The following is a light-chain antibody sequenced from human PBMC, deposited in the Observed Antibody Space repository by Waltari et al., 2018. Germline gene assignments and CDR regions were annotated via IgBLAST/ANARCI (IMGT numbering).Light chain of an antibody. CDR1: VSNLAYHY. J-gene: IGLJ2*01. CDR2: DND. CDR3: GTWDTSLNAVV. Sequence: QSILTQPPSLSAAPGQAVPISCSGRVSNLAYHYVSWYQSLPGAAPKLLIYDNDKRPSGIAARFSGSKSGASATLRIAALQTEDEGDYYCGTWDTSLNAVVFGGGTKLTVL. V-gene: IGLV1-51*01.